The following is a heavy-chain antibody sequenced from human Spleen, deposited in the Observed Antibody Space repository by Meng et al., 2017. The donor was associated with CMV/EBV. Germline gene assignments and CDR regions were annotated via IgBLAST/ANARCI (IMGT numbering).Heavy chain of an antibody. J-gene: IGHJ4*02. Sequence: GGSLRLSCAASGFTFTTFWMHWVRQAPGKGLVWVSHINSDGSDTTYADSVKGRFTISRDNAKNSLYLQMNSLRAEDTAVYYCARDRSLDYWGQGTLVTVSS. CDR1: GFTFTTFW. V-gene: IGHV3-74*01. D-gene: IGHD3-10*01. CDR3: ARDRSLDY. CDR2: INSDGSDT.